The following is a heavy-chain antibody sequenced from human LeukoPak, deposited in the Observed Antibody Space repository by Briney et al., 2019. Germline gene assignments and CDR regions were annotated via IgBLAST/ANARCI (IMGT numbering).Heavy chain of an antibody. J-gene: IGHJ3*02. D-gene: IGHD3-9*01. Sequence: SETLSLTCTVSGGSISSYYWSWIRQPAGKGLEWIGRIYTSGSTNYNPSLKSRVTMSVDTSKNQFSLKLSSVTAADTAVYYCAGATYYDILTGPQDDAFDIWGQGTMVTVSP. CDR2: IYTSGST. CDR1: GGSISSYY. CDR3: AGATYYDILTGPQDDAFDI. V-gene: IGHV4-4*07.